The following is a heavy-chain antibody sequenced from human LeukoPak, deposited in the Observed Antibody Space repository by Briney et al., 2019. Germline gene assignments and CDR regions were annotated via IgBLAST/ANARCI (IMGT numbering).Heavy chain of an antibody. J-gene: IGHJ3*02. CDR3: ATHELKDAFDI. Sequence: GGSLRLSCAASGFTFSSYSMNWVRQAPGEGLEWVSYISSSNSTIYYADSVKGRFTISRDNAKNSLYLQMNSLRAEDTAVYYCATHELKDAFDIWGQGTMVTVSS. V-gene: IGHV3-48*01. CDR2: ISSSNSTI. D-gene: IGHD3-10*01. CDR1: GFTFSSYS.